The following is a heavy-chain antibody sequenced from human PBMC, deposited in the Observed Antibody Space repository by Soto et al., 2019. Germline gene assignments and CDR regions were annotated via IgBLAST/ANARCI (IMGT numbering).Heavy chain of an antibody. D-gene: IGHD2-2*01. CDR2: IIPIFGTA. J-gene: IGHJ5*02. Sequence: GASVKVSCKASGGTFSSYAISWVRQAPGQGLEWMGGIIPIFGTANYAQKFQGRVTITTDESTSTAYMELSSLRSEDINPPRVIPAAATASNWFAPWGQGTLVTVSS. CDR3: IPAAATASNWFAP. V-gene: IGHV1-69*05. CDR1: GGTFSSYA.